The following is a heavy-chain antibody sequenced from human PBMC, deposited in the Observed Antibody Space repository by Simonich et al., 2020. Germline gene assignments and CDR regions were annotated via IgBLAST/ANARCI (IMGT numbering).Heavy chain of an antibody. V-gene: IGHV1-18*01. D-gene: IGHD2-15*01. CDR1: GYTFTSYG. CDR2: ISAHKGNT. CDR3: ARASRGTWWYYYFDY. Sequence: QVQLVQSGAEVKKPGASVKVSCKASGYTFTSYGISWVRQAPGQWLEGMGWISAHKGNTNYANKLQGSVTMTTDTSTSTAYMELRSLRSDDTAVYYCARASRGTWWYYYFDYWGQGTLVTVSS. J-gene: IGHJ4*02.